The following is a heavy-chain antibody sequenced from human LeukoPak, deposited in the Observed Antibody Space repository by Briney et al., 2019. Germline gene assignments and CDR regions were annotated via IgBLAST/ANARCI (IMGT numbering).Heavy chain of an antibody. CDR3: ARDRDYHDDRTDYYYDAFDI. CDR2: VKQDESEK. CDR1: GFTFSNYW. J-gene: IGHJ3*02. V-gene: IGHV3-7*01. Sequence: GGSLRLSCAGSGFTFSNYWMTWVRQAPGKRLEWVANVKQDESEKHYVDSVKGRFTISRDNAKSSLYLRMDSLRVEDTAVYYCARDRDYHDDRTDYYYDAFDIWGQGTTVTVSS. D-gene: IGHD3-22*01.